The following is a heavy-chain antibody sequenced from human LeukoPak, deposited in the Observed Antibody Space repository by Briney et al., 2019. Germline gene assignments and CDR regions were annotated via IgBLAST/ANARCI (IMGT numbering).Heavy chain of an antibody. Sequence: ASVKVSRKASGYTFTGYYMHWVRQAPGQGLEWMGWINPNSGGTNYAQKFQGRVTMTRDTSISTAYMELSRLRSDDTAVYYCARGRTTYYYDSSVNAPDDYWGQGTLVTVSS. CDR3: ARGRTTYYYDSSVNAPDDY. CDR1: GYTFTGYY. D-gene: IGHD3-22*01. CDR2: INPNSGGT. V-gene: IGHV1-2*02. J-gene: IGHJ4*02.